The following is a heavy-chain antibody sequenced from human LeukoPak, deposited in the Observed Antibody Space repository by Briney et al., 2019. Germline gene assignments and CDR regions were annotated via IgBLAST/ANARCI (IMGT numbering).Heavy chain of an antibody. CDR1: GFTFSTYG. Sequence: GRSLRLSCAASGFTFSTYGMHWVRQAPGKGLEWVGVISYDGSNKHYADSVKGRFTISRDNSKNTLYLQMNSLRAEDTAVYYCAIGNWNYWGQGTLVTVSS. CDR3: AIGNWNY. V-gene: IGHV3-30*03. D-gene: IGHD1-20*01. CDR2: ISYDGSNK. J-gene: IGHJ4*02.